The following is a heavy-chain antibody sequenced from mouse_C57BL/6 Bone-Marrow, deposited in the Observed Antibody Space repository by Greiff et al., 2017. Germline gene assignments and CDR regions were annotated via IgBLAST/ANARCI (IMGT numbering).Heavy chain of an antibody. CDR1: GYAFSSSW. J-gene: IGHJ3*01. CDR3: ARSFYYGNSFAY. Sequence: QVQLKESGPELVKPGASVKISCKASGYAFSSSWMNWVKQRPGKGLEWIGRISPGDGDTNYNGKFKGKATLTADKSSSTAYMQLSSLTSEDSAVYFCARSFYYGNSFAYWGQGTLVTVSA. CDR2: ISPGDGDT. D-gene: IGHD2-1*01. V-gene: IGHV1-82*01.